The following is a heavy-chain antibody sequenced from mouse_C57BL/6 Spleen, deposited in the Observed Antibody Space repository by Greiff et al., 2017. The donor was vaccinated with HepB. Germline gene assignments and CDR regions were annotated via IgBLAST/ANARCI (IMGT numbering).Heavy chain of an antibody. V-gene: IGHV1-50*01. D-gene: IGHD1-1*01. CDR2: IDPSDSYT. J-gene: IGHJ2*01. Sequence: QLQQPGAELVKPGASVKLSCKASGYTFPSYWMQWVKQRPGQGLEWIGEIDPSDSYTNYNQKLKGKATFTVDTSSSTAYMQLSSLTSEDSAVYYCARRIYGSSYVWDYWGQGTTLTVSS. CDR3: ARRIYGSSYVWDY. CDR1: GYTFPSYW.